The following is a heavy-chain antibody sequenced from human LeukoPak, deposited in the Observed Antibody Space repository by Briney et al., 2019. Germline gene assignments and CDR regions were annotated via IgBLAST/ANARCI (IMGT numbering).Heavy chain of an antibody. CDR1: GYSFTSYW. Sequence: GESLKISCKGSGYSFTSYWISWVRQMPGKGLEWMGRIDPSDSYTNYSPSFQGHVTISADKSISTAYLQWSSLKASDTAMYYFARPHSSSWYRGGNNWFDPWGQGTLVTVSS. J-gene: IGHJ5*02. CDR3: ARPHSSSWYRGGNNWFDP. D-gene: IGHD6-13*01. V-gene: IGHV5-10-1*01. CDR2: IDPSDSYT.